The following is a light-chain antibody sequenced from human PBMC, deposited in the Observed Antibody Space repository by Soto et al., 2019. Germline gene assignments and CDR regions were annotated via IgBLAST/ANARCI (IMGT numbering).Light chain of an antibody. J-gene: IGLJ3*02. CDR3: QSYDRNTWV. CDR2: EDD. CDR1: SGSIALNY. V-gene: IGLV6-57*03. Sequence: NFMLTQPHSVSESPGKTVTISCTRSSGSIALNYVQWYQQRPGSAPTTVIYEDDQRPSGVPARFSGSIVRSFNADSLTSSGLENDDEADYCFQSYDRNTWVFGGGTKVTVL.